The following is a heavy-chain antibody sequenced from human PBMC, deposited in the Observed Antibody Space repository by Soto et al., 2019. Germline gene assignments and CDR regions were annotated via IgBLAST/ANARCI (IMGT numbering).Heavy chain of an antibody. V-gene: IGHV4-30-4*01. J-gene: IGHJ5*02. CDR1: GASISSGVYY. D-gene: IGHD2-2*02. CDR3: ARGLGDCSSTSCYTLYNWFDP. Sequence: QVQLQESGPGLVEPSQTLSLTCTVSGASISSGVYYWSRIRQPPGKGLAGIGYIYYSGSTYYNPSLNSRVIISVVTSEDHFSPKLSSVTAADAAVYYCARGLGDCSSTSCYTLYNWFDPWGQGTLVTVSS. CDR2: IYYSGST.